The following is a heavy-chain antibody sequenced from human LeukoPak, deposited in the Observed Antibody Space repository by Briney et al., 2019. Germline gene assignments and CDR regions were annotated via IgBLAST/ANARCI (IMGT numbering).Heavy chain of an antibody. J-gene: IGHJ6*02. CDR3: AKVTGYSYGLTYFYYGMDV. V-gene: IGHV3-30*18. CDR2: IPYEGSNK. Sequence: PGGSLRLSCAASGFTFSSYGMHWVRQAPGKGLEWVAIIPYEGSNKYYADSVKGRFTISRDNSKNTLYLQMNSLRAEDTAVYYCAKVTGYSYGLTYFYYGMDVWGQGTTVTVSS. CDR1: GFTFSSYG. D-gene: IGHD5-18*01.